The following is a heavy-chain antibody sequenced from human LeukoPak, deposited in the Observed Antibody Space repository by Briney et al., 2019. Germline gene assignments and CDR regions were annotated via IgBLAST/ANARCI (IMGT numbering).Heavy chain of an antibody. CDR3: AKYLSGSFDY. J-gene: IGHJ4*02. CDR2: ISGSGGNT. CDR1: GFTFASYA. D-gene: IGHD3-22*01. Sequence: GGSLRLTCAASGFTFASYAMTWVRQAPGKGLEWVSSISGSGGNTYYADSVKGRFTISRDNSKNTLYLQMNSLRAEDTAVYCCAKYLSGSFDYWGQGTLVTVSS. V-gene: IGHV3-23*01.